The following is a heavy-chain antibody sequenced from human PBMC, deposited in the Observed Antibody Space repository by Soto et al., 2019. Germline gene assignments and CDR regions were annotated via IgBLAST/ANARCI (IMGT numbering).Heavy chain of an antibody. CDR1: GGSLSSGGYS. D-gene: IGHD1-20*01. CDR2: IYHSGST. Sequence: SETLSLTCAVSGGSLSSGGYSWSWIRQPPGKGLEWIGYIYHSGSTYYNPSLKSRVTISVDTSKNQFSLKLSSVTAADTAVYYCAREGLTGNIGLYYYYGMDVWGQGTTVTVSS. V-gene: IGHV4-30-2*01. J-gene: IGHJ6*02. CDR3: AREGLTGNIGLYYYYGMDV.